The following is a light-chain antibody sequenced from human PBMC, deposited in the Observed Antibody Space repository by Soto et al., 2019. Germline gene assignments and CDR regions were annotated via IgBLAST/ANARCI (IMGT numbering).Light chain of an antibody. V-gene: IGKV1-39*01. CDR2: AAS. J-gene: IGKJ1*01. CDR1: QDISNY. Sequence: DIQMPQSPSSLSASVGDRVTITCQASQDISNYLNWYQQKPGKAPKLLIYAASSLQSGVPSRFSGSGSGTDFTLTISSLQPEDFATYYCQQTYNTPQTFGQGTKVDIK. CDR3: QQTYNTPQT.